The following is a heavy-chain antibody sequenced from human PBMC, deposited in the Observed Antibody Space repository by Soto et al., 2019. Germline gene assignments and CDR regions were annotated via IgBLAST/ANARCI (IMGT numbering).Heavy chain of an antibody. CDR3: AIDGGYDYYYYGMDV. CDR1: GGSFSGYY. D-gene: IGHD5-12*01. CDR2: INHSGST. Sequence: SDTLCLTCAVYGGSFSGYYWSWIRQPPGKGLEWIGEINHSGSTNYNPSLKSRVTISVDTSKNQFSLKLSSVTAADTAVYYWAIDGGYDYYYYGMDVWGHGTTVTVS. J-gene: IGHJ6*02. V-gene: IGHV4-34*01.